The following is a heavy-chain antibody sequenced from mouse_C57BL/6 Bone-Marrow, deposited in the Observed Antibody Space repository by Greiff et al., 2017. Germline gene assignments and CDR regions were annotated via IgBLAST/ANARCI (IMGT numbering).Heavy chain of an antibody. V-gene: IGHV14-4*01. Sequence: VQLQQSGAELVRPGASVKLSCTASGFNIKDDYMHWVKQRPEQGLEWIGWIDPENGDTEYASKFQGKATITADTSSNTAYLQLSSLTSEDTAVYYCTTFYGSSCRRYFDVGGTGTAVTVSS. CDR1: GFNIKDDY. CDR3: TTFYGSSCRRYFDV. CDR2: IDPENGDT. J-gene: IGHJ1*03. D-gene: IGHD1-1*01.